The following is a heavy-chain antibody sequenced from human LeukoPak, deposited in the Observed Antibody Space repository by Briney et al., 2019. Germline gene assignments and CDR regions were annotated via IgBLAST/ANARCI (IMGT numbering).Heavy chain of an antibody. V-gene: IGHV3-15*01. CDR3: TTGTIVVVPAAMWKLGLNYYYYYMDV. CDR2: IKSKTDGGTT. D-gene: IGHD2-2*01. Sequence: GGSLRLSCAASGFTFSNAWMSWVRQAPGKGLEWVGRIKSKTDGGTTDYAAPVKGRFTISRDDSKNTLYLQMNSLKTEDTAVYYCTTGTIVVVPAAMWKLGLNYYYYYMDVWGKGTTVTVSS. CDR1: GFTFSNAW. J-gene: IGHJ6*03.